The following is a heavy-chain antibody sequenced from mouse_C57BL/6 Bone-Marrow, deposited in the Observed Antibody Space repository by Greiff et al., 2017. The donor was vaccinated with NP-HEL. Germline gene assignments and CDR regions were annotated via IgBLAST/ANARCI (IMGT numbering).Heavy chain of an antibody. CDR1: GFTFSDYG. D-gene: IGHD1-1*01. CDR2: ISNLAYSI. V-gene: IGHV5-15*01. J-gene: IGHJ4*01. Sequence: EVKLVESGGGLVQPGGSLKLSCAASGFTFSDYGMAWVRQAPRKGPEWVAFISNLAYSIYYADTVTGRFTISRENAKNTLYLEMSSLRSEDTAMYYCARNSLSYYGSSPPYAMDYWGQGTSVTVSS. CDR3: ARNSLSYYGSSPPYAMDY.